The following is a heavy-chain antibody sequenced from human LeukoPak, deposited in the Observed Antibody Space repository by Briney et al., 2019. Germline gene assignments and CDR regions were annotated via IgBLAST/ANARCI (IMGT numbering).Heavy chain of an antibody. J-gene: IGHJ6*02. V-gene: IGHV1-69*04. CDR2: IIPLVGIP. Sequence: ASVKVSCKASGGTFSSYAISWVRQAPGQGLEWVARIIPLVGIPNYAQKFQGRVTNAADTSTSTAYMELSSLRSEDTAVYYCARDRHLDYYDSSGYSPNYGMDVWGQGTTVTVSS. CDR3: ARDRHLDYYDSSGYSPNYGMDV. D-gene: IGHD3-22*01. CDR1: GGTFSSYA.